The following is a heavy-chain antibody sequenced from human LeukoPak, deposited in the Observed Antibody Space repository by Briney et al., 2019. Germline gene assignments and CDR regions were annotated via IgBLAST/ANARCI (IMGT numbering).Heavy chain of an antibody. CDR1: GFTFSHCA. CDR3: AQKQGLVMSSWYTDH. J-gene: IGHJ4*02. V-gene: IGHV3-23*01. Sequence: PGGSLRLTCAASGFTFSHCAMNWVRQAAGKGLEWVSVITKSGGDTYYADSVKGRFTISRDNSKNRLYLQMNSLRADDTAVYYCAQKQGLVMSSWYTDHWGQGTLVTVSS. CDR2: ITKSGGDT. D-gene: IGHD6-13*01.